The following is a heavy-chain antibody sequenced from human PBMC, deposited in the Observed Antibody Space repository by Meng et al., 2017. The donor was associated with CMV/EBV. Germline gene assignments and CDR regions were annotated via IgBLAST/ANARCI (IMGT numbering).Heavy chain of an antibody. CDR1: GYTFSSYA. CDR3: ARDRKVRGVMKDIEYYYYGMDV. D-gene: IGHD3-10*01. J-gene: IGHJ6*02. CDR2: ISYDGSNK. V-gene: IGHV3-30-3*01. Sequence: SCKASGYTFSSYAMHWVRQAPGKGLEWVAVISYDGSNKYYADSVKGRFTISRDNSKNTLYLQMNSLRAEDTAVYYCARDRKVRGVMKDIEYYYYGMDVWGQGTTVTVSS.